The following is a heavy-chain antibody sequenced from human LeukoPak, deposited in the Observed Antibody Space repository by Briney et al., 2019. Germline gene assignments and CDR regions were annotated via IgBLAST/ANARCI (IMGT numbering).Heavy chain of an antibody. CDR1: GFTFSSYE. CDR2: ISSTGTYK. D-gene: IGHD3/OR15-3a*01. CDR3: TRWAVDDLIDY. J-gene: IGHJ4*02. Sequence: PGGSLRLSCAASGFTFSSYEMNWVRQAPGKGLEWVSSISSTGTYKYYADSWKGRFTISRDNAKNSLYLQMNGLRVEDTAVYYCTRWAVDDLIDYWGQGTLVTVSS. V-gene: IGHV3-21*01.